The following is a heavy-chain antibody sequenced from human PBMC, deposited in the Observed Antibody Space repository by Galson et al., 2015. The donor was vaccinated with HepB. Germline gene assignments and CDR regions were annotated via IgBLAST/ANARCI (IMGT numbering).Heavy chain of an antibody. CDR3: AKANRTVRAEFDY. Sequence: SLRLSCAASGFTFSSYAMSWVRQAPGKGLEWVSAISGSGGSTYYADSVKGRFTISRDNSKNTLYLQMNSLRADDTVVYYCAKANRTVRAEFDYWGQGTLVTVSS. CDR2: ISGSGGST. D-gene: IGHD3-10*01. V-gene: IGHV3-23*01. CDR1: GFTFSSYA. J-gene: IGHJ4*02.